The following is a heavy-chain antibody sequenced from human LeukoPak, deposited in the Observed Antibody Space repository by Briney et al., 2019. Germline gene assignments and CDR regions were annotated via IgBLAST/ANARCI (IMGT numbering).Heavy chain of an antibody. CDR2: IYTSGST. CDR3: ARHQWVPAFDI. V-gene: IGHV4-4*07. J-gene: IGHJ3*02. Sequence: KSSETLSLTCTVSGGSISSYYWSWIRQPAGKGLEWIGRIYTSGSTNYNPSLKSRVTISIDTSKNQFSLKLSSVTAADTAVYYCARHQWVPAFDIWGQGTMVTVSS. D-gene: IGHD1-26*01. CDR1: GGSISSYY.